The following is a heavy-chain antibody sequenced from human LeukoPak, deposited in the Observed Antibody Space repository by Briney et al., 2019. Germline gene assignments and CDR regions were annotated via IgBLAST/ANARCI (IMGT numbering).Heavy chain of an antibody. CDR3: ARLATTGQDWFDP. Sequence: GESLKISCKGSGYSFTSYWIGWVRQMPGKGLEWMGIIYPGDSDTRYSPSFQGQVTISADKSISTAYLQWSGLKASDTAMYYCARLATTGQDWFDPWGQGTLVTVSS. CDR2: IYPGDSDT. J-gene: IGHJ5*02. CDR1: GYSFTSYW. V-gene: IGHV5-51*01. D-gene: IGHD1-26*01.